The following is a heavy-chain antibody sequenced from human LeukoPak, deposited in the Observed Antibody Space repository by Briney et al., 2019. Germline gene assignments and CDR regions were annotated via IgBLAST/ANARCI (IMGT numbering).Heavy chain of an antibody. V-gene: IGHV3-7*04. CDR2: IKPDASEK. CDR1: GFTFRSSW. Sequence: GGSLRLSCAASGFTFRSSWMSWVRQAPGKGLEWVANIKPDASEKYYVDSVKGRFTVSRDNAKNTLFLQMNTLRAEDTAVYYCAKDSSGYYWGQGTLVTVSS. CDR3: AKDSSGYY. D-gene: IGHD6-19*01. J-gene: IGHJ4*02.